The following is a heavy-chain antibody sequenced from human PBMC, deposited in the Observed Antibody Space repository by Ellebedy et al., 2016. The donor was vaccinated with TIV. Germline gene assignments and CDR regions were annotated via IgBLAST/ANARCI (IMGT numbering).Heavy chain of an antibody. V-gene: IGHV3-66*01. CDR1: GFAVSNNQ. Sequence: PGGSLRLSCAASGFAVSNNQMSGVRQAPGKGLEWVSIIYSGGSTYYADSVKGRFTISRDSSKNTLSLQMNSLRAEDTAVYYCSTAPSGVVDYWGQGTLVTVSS. CDR3: STAPSGVVDY. D-gene: IGHD2-21*01. CDR2: IYSGGST. J-gene: IGHJ4*02.